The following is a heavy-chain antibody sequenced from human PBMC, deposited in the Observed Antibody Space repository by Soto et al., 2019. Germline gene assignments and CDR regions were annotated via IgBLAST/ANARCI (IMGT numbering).Heavy chain of an antibody. J-gene: IGHJ6*02. CDR2: IIPIFGTA. Sequence: GASVKVSCKASGGTFSSYAISWVRQAPGQGLEWMGGIIPIFGTANYAQKFQGRVTITADESTSTAYMELSSLRSEDTAVYYCARVWLGYTAMVTMNGMDVWGQGTTVTVSS. CDR3: ARVWLGYTAMVTMNGMDV. CDR1: GGTFSSYA. V-gene: IGHV1-69*13. D-gene: IGHD5-18*01.